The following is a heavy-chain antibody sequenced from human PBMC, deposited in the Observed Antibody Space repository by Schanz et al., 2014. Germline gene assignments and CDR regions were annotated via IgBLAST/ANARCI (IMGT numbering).Heavy chain of an antibody. V-gene: IGHV3-7*01. CDR2: IKKDGSEK. Sequence: EVQLVESGGGLIQPGGSLRLSCAVSGFTVNTNYMSWVRQAPGRGLEWVATIKKDGSEKYNVDAVKGRFTISRDNAKSSLFLQMNSLRAEDTAVYYCARTTNPFNFDSWPYLDYWGQGTLVTVSS. D-gene: IGHD3-9*01. CDR1: GFTVNTNY. CDR3: ARTTNPFNFDSWPYLDY. J-gene: IGHJ4*02.